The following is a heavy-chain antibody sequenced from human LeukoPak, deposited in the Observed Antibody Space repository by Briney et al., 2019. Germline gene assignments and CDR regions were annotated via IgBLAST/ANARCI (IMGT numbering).Heavy chain of an antibody. CDR3: ARVLHTAMVPYFDY. Sequence: SETLSFTCTVSGGSISGYYWSWIRQPQGQGLVWIGNIYYSGSTNYNPSLKSRVTISVDTSKNQFSLKLSAVTAADTAVYYCARVLHTAMVPYFDYGGQGTLVTVSS. CDR2: IYYSGST. D-gene: IGHD5-18*01. CDR1: GGSISGYY. V-gene: IGHV4-59*01. J-gene: IGHJ4*02.